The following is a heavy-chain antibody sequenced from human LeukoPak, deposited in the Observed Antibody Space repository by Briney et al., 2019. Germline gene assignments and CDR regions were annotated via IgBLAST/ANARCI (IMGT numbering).Heavy chain of an antibody. Sequence: GGSLRLSCEASAFTFSSYSMNWVRQAPGKGLEWVSSISSSGSFMNYADAVKGRFTISRDNARNSLYLQMNSLRAEDTAVYYCARDPGRSGMDVWGQGTTVTVSS. CDR3: ARDPGRSGMDV. D-gene: IGHD1-1*01. CDR1: AFTFSSYS. V-gene: IGHV3-21*01. CDR2: ISSSGSFM. J-gene: IGHJ6*02.